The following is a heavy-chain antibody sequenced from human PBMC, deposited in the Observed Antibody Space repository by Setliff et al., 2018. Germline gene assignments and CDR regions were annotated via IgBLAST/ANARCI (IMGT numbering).Heavy chain of an antibody. CDR2: INAVSGNT. J-gene: IGHJ6*03. Sequence: ASVKVSCKASGYTFTNYVFHWVRQAPGQRLEWMGWINAVSGNTKYSQKFQGRVTITRDTSASTAYMELSSLRSEDTAVYYCVREGVDSRSSTDYRYYVDVWGKGTTVTVSS. V-gene: IGHV1-3*01. CDR3: VREGVDSRSSTDYRYYVDV. D-gene: IGHD3-22*01. CDR1: GYTFTNYV.